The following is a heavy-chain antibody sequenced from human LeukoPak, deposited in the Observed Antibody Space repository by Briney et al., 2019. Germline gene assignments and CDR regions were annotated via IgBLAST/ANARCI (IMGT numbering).Heavy chain of an antibody. Sequence: GGSLRLSCAASGFTFSSYAMHWVRQAPGKGLEWVAVMSYDGTNKYYADSVKGRFTISRDNSKDTLYLQMNSLRAEDTAVYYCARDRSLDAWGQGTTVTVSS. CDR2: MSYDGTNK. CDR3: ARDRSLDA. V-gene: IGHV3-30*04. CDR1: GFTFSSYA. J-gene: IGHJ6*02.